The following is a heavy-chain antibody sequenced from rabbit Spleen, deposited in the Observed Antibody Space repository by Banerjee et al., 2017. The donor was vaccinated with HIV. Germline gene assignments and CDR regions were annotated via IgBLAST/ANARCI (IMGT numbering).Heavy chain of an antibody. CDR3: VGGWRNSDHAYGFYL. CDR1: GFDFSGTG. D-gene: IGHD6-1*01. Sequence: QEQLVESGGGLVQPGGSLKLSCKASGFDFSGTGVSWVRQAPGKGLEWIGYIDLLFGTTYYASWVNGRFTISRENTQNTVSLQMNSLTAADTATYFCVGGWRNSDHAYGFYLWGQGTLVTVS. CDR2: IDLLFGTT. J-gene: IGHJ4*01. V-gene: IGHV1S47*01.